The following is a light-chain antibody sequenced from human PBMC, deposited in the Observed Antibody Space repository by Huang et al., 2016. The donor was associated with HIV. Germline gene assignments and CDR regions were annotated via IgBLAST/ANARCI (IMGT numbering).Light chain of an antibody. CDR2: GAS. J-gene: IGKJ3*01. CDR1: QSVSSSN. CDR3: QEYET. Sequence: EIVLAQSPGPLSLSPGERATLACRASQSVSSSNVAWYPPKPGQAPRLLIYGASSRATGIPDRFSGSWSGTDFTLTISRLEPEDFAVYYCQEYETFGPGTKVDIK. V-gene: IGKV3-20*01.